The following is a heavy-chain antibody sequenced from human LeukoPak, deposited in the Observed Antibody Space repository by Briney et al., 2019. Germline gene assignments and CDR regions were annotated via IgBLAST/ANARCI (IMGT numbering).Heavy chain of an antibody. V-gene: IGHV3-21*01. Sequence: GGSLRLSCAASGFTFSSYSMNLVRQAPGKGLEWVSSISSSSSYIYYADSVKGRFTISRDNAKNSLYLQMNSLRAEDTAVYYCARDNGDAAFDYWGQGTLVTVSS. CDR1: GFTFSSYS. J-gene: IGHJ4*02. CDR3: ARDNGDAAFDY. CDR2: ISSSSSYI. D-gene: IGHD4-17*01.